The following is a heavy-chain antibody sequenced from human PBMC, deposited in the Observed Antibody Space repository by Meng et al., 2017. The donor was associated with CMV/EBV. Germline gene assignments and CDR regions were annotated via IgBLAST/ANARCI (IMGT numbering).Heavy chain of an antibody. D-gene: IGHD4-17*01. V-gene: IGHV3-30-3*01. Sequence: GGSLRLSCAASGFDFNAYAMQWVRQAPGKGLEWVAIISYDGNYGYYADSVKGRFTISRDKSKNTVSLQMNSLNSEDTAIYYCARGGYYDYGDVGPLDYWGQGTLVTVSS. CDR1: GFDFNAYA. J-gene: IGHJ4*02. CDR3: ARGGYYDYGDVGPLDY. CDR2: ISYDGNYG.